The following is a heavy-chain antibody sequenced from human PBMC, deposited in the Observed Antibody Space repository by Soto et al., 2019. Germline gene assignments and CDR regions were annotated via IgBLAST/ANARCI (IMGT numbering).Heavy chain of an antibody. V-gene: IGHV4-59*08. Sequence: SETLSLTCTVSGGSISSYYWSWIRQPPGKGLEWIGYIYYSGSTNYNPSLKSRVTISVDTSKNQFSLKLSSVTAADTPVYYCARHGRRGWGNLDYWGKGTLVTVSS. CDR1: GGSISSYY. CDR2: IYYSGST. J-gene: IGHJ4*02. D-gene: IGHD2-15*01. CDR3: ARHGRRGWGNLDY.